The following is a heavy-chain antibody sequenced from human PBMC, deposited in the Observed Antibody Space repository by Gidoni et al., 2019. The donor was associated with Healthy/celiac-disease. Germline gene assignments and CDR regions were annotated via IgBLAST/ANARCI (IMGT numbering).Heavy chain of an antibody. CDR3: ATARYSSVFDY. CDR1: GGSISSGDYY. CDR2: IYYSGST. D-gene: IGHD6-19*01. J-gene: IGHJ4*02. V-gene: IGHV4-30-4*01. Sequence: VSGGSISSGDYYWSWIRQPPGKGLEWIGYIYYSGSTYYNPSLKSRVTISVDTSKNQFSLKLSSVTAADTAVYYCATARYSSVFDYWGQGTLVTVSS.